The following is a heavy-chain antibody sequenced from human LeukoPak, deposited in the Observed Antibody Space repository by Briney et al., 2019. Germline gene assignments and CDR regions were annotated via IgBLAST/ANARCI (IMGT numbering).Heavy chain of an antibody. CDR2: IYYGGST. CDR3: ARLGNDFWSGYPDY. Sequence: SETLSLTCTVSGGSISSSSYYWGWIRQPPGKGLEWIGSIYYGGSTYYNPSLKSRVTISVDTSKNQFSLKLSSVTAADTAVYYCARLGNDFWSGYPDYWGQGTLVTVSS. D-gene: IGHD3-3*01. V-gene: IGHV4-39*01. J-gene: IGHJ4*02. CDR1: GGSISSSSYY.